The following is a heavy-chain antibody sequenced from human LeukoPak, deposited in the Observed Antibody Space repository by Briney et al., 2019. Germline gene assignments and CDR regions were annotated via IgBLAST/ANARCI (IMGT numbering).Heavy chain of an antibody. V-gene: IGHV3-23*01. CDR2: ISDSGGST. Sequence: GGSLRPSCAASGFTFSTYAMSWVRQAPGKGLEWVSAISDSGGSTYYADSVKGRFTISRDNSKNTLYLQMNSLRAEDTAVYYCAKVGIIAVAGTIFDFWGQGTLVTVSS. CDR1: GFTFSTYA. D-gene: IGHD6-19*01. CDR3: AKVGIIAVAGTIFDF. J-gene: IGHJ4*02.